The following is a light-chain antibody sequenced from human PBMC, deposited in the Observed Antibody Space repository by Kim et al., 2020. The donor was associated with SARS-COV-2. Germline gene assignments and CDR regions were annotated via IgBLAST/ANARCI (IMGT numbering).Light chain of an antibody. V-gene: IGKV1-5*01. CDR2: NAA. J-gene: IGKJ1*01. CDR1: QSISGC. Sequence: DIQMTQSPSTLSASVGDRVTITCRASQSISGCLAWYQQKPGKAPKLLIYNAASLESGVPSRFSGSGFGTEFTLTVSSLQPDDFATYYCQQYNSYPWTFGQGTKVDIK. CDR3: QQYNSYPWT.